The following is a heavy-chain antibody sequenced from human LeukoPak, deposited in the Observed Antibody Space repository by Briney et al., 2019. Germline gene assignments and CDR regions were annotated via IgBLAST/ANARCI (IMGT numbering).Heavy chain of an antibody. CDR1: GYSFTDYW. V-gene: IGHV5-51*01. Sequence: GESLKISCKGSGYSFTDYWIGWVRQMPGKGLEWMGIIFPGDSDTKYSPSFQGRVTISADKSISTAYLQWSSLKASDSVMYYCARDGLAGCIGGRCFTSFHYYGMDVWGQGTTVTVSS. D-gene: IGHD2-15*01. J-gene: IGHJ6*02. CDR3: ARDGLAGCIGGRCFTSFHYYGMDV. CDR2: IFPGDSDT.